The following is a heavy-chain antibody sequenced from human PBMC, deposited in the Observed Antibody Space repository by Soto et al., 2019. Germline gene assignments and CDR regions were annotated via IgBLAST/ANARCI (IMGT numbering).Heavy chain of an antibody. Sequence: SETLSLTCTVSGGSISSSNTYWGWIRQPPGKGLEWIGYIYYSGSTHYNPSLKSRVTISADMSKNQFSLKVTSVTAADTAVYYCARKPPSYYYAMDVWGQGTTVTVSS. CDR3: ARKPPSYYYAMDV. V-gene: IGHV4-39*01. CDR1: GGSISSSNTY. J-gene: IGHJ6*02. CDR2: IYYSGST.